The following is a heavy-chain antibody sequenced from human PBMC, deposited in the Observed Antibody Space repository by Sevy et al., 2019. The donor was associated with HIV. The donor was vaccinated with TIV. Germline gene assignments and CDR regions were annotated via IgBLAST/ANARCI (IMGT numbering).Heavy chain of an antibody. Sequence: QSQTLSLTCGISGDSVTSNSVAWNWIRQSPSRGLEWLGRTYYRSKWYNDYAESVKSRISINADTSKNQFSLQLNSVTPEDTAVYYCARDEDWGYDYWGQGPLVTVSS. D-gene: IGHD7-27*01. CDR1: GDSVTSNSVA. CDR3: ARDEDWGYDY. V-gene: IGHV6-1*01. J-gene: IGHJ4*02. CDR2: TYYRSKWYN.